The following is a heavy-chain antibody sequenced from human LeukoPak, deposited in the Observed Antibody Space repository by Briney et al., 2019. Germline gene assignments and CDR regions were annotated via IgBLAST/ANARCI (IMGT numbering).Heavy chain of an antibody. CDR2: IHYDGIKK. CDR3: ARVGVLWFPEGPDDY. CDR1: GFSFSHSG. J-gene: IGHJ4*02. Sequence: PGGFLRLSCTASGFSFSHSGMHWVRQAPGKGLEWVSFIHYDGIKKYYADSVKGRFTISRDNSKNSLYLQMNSLRAEDTAVYYCARVGVLWFPEGPDDYWGQGTLVTVSS. D-gene: IGHD3-10*01. V-gene: IGHV3-30*02.